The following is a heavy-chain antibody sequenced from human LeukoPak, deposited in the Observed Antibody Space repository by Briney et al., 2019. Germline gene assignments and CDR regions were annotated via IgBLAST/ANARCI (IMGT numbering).Heavy chain of an antibody. CDR2: ISGSGGST. V-gene: IGHV3-23*01. CDR1: GFTFSSYA. D-gene: IGHD3-22*01. CDR3: AKSRDLVVVITTDY. Sequence: PGGSLRLSCAASGFTFSSYAMSWVRQAPGKGLEWVSAISGSGGSTYYADSVKGRFTISRDNSKNTLYLQMNSLRAEDTAVYYCAKSRDLVVVITTDYWGQGTLVTVSS. J-gene: IGHJ4*02.